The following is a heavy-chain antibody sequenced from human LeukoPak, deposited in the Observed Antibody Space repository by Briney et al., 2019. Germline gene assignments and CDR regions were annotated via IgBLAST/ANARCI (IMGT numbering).Heavy chain of an antibody. V-gene: IGHV1-69*06. J-gene: IGHJ6*04. CDR2: IIPIFGTA. Sequence: ASVKVSCKASGGTFSSYAISWVRQAPGQGLEWMGGIIPIFGTANYAQKFQGRVTITADKSTSTAYMELSSLRSEDTAVYYCAVPLVPGYYYYGMDVWGKGTTVTVSS. CDR3: AVPLVPGYYYYGMDV. D-gene: IGHD2-8*02. CDR1: GGTFSSYA.